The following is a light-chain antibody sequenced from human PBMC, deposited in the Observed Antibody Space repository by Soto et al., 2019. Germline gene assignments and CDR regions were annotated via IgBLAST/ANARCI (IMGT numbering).Light chain of an antibody. V-gene: IGLV1-44*01. CDR3: QVWDSGSDL. J-gene: IGLJ2*01. Sequence: QSVLTQPPSASGTPGQRVTISCSGSSSNIGSNTVNWYQQLPGTAPKLLIYSNNQRPSGVPDRFSGSKSGTSASLAISGLQSEDEADYYCQVWDSGSDLFGGGTKLTVL. CDR2: SNN. CDR1: SSNIGSNT.